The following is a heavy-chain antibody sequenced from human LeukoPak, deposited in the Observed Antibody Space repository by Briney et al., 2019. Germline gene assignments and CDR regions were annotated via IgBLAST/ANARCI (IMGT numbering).Heavy chain of an antibody. V-gene: IGHV5-51*01. CDR2: IYPGDSDT. D-gene: IGHD3-22*01. CDR3: ARDSSGYYSAFDI. CDR1: GYSFTSYW. Sequence: GESLKISCKGSGYSFTSYWIGWVRQMPGKGLEWMGIIYPGDSDTRYSPSFQGQVTISADKSISAAYLQWSSLKASDTAMYYCARDSSGYYSAFDIWGQGTMVTVSS. J-gene: IGHJ3*02.